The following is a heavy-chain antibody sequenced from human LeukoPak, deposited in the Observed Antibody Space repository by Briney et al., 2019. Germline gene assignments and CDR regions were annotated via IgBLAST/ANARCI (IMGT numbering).Heavy chain of an antibody. J-gene: IGHJ5*01. CDR3: AKDPQFVVVPAAHNNWFDS. CDR1: GFTFSSYA. V-gene: IGHV3-23*01. D-gene: IGHD2-2*01. Sequence: GGSLRLSCAASGFTFSSYAMSWVRQAPGKGLEWVSAISGSGGSTYYADSVKGRFTISRDNSKNTLYLQMNSLRAEDTAVYYCAKDPQFVVVPAAHNNWFDSWGQGTLVTVSS. CDR2: ISGSGGST.